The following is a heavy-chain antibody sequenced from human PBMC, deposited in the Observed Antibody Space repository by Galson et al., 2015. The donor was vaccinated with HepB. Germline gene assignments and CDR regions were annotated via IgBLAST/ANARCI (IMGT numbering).Heavy chain of an antibody. CDR1: GLGFSSYT. Sequence: SLRLSCAASGLGFSSYTLNWVRQAPGKGLEWVSSISSKGSYIYYVDSVEGRFTISRDNAKNSVYLQMNSLRAEDTAVYYCARSGWDYYGSGTHPNLDYWGQGTLVTVSS. J-gene: IGHJ4*02. D-gene: IGHD3-10*01. V-gene: IGHV3-21*01. CDR2: ISSKGSYI. CDR3: ARSGWDYYGSGTHPNLDY.